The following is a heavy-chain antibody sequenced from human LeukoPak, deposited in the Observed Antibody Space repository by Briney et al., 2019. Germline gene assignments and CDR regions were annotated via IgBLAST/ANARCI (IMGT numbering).Heavy chain of an antibody. CDR2: IYPGDSDT. CDR1: GYSFTSYW. CDR3: ARFLAYYYGSGSTYYYYGMDV. Sequence: GESLKISCKGSGYSFTSYWIGWVRQMPGKGLEWMGIIYPGDSDTRYSPSFQGQVTIPADKSISTAYLQWSSLKASDTATYYCARFLAYYYGSGSTYYYYGMDVWGQGTTVTVSS. J-gene: IGHJ6*02. V-gene: IGHV5-51*01. D-gene: IGHD3-10*01.